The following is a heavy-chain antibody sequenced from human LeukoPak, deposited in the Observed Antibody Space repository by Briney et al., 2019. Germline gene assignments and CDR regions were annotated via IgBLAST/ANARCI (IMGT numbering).Heavy chain of an antibody. Sequence: GGSLRLSCAASGFTLRSYTMNWVRQAPGKGLEWVSSIGISSNKIYYADSVKGRFTISRDNAKNSLYLQMNSLRAEDTAVYYCARGDRVPYYFDYWGQGTLVTDSS. D-gene: IGHD6-6*01. V-gene: IGHV3-21*01. CDR1: GFTLRSYT. CDR2: IGISSNKI. J-gene: IGHJ4*02. CDR3: ARGDRVPYYFDY.